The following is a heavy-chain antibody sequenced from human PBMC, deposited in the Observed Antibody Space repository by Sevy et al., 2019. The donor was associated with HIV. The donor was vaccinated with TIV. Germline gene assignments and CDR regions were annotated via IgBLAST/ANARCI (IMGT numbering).Heavy chain of an antibody. CDR3: ATTKDYYDSSSYPFDY. CDR1: GYTLTELS. CDR2: FDPEDGET. J-gene: IGHJ4*02. D-gene: IGHD3-22*01. V-gene: IGHV1-24*01. Sequence: ASVKVSCKVSGYTLTELSMHWVRQAPGKGLEWMGSFDPEDGETNYAQDFQGRVTMTEDRSTDTTYMELSSLRSEDTAMYYCATTKDYYDSSSYPFDYWGQGTLVTVSS.